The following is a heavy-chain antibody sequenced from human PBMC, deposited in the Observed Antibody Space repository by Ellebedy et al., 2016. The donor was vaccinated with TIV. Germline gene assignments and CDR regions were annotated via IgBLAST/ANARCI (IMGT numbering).Heavy chain of an antibody. CDR1: GGSVSSGSYY. CDR2: IYYSGST. CDR3: ARDDSSGWYMDV. J-gene: IGHJ6*02. Sequence: SETLSLXXTVSGGSVSSGSYYWSWIRQPPGKGLEWIGYIYYSGSTYYNPSLKSRVTISVDTSKNQFSLKLSSVTAADTAVYYCARDDSSGWYMDVWGQGTTVTVSS. D-gene: IGHD6-19*01. V-gene: IGHV4-61*01.